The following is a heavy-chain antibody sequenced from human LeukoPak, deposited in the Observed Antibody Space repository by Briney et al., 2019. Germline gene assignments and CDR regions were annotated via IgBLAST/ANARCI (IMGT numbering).Heavy chain of an antibody. D-gene: IGHD3-10*01. CDR2: MNPNSGNT. CDR1: GYTFTSYD. J-gene: IGHJ6*02. CDR3: ARRRGVVYHYYYGMDV. Sequence: ASVKVSCKASGYTFTSYDINWVRQATGQGLEWMGWMNPNSGNTGYAQKFQGRVTMTRNTSISTAYMELSSLRSEDTAVYYCARRRGVVYHYYYGMDVWGQGTTVTVSS. V-gene: IGHV1-8*01.